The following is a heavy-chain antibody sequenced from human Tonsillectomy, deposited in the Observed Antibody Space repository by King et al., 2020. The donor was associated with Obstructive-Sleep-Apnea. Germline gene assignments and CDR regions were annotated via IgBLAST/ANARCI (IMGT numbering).Heavy chain of an antibody. Sequence: VQLVESGAEVKKPGASVKVSCKASGYTFTSYGISWVRQAPGQGLEWMGWISAYNGNTNYAQKLQGRVTMTTDTSTSTAYMELRSLRSDDTAVYSCARSGDNYDFWSTGWFDPWGQGTLVTVSS. D-gene: IGHD3-3*01. CDR1: GYTFTSYG. CDR3: ARSGDNYDFWSTGWFDP. J-gene: IGHJ5*02. V-gene: IGHV1-18*04. CDR2: ISAYNGNT.